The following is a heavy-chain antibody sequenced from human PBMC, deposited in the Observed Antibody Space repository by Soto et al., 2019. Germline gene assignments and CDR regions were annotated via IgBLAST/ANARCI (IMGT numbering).Heavy chain of an antibody. CDR1: GGSISSYY. CDR3: ARAGSSSWYVPYNWFDP. CDR2: IYYSGST. J-gene: IGHJ5*02. Sequence: LSLTCTVSGGSISSYYWSWIRQPPGKGLEWIGYIYYSGSTNYNPSLKSRVTISVDTSKNQFSLKLSSVTAAGTAVYYCARAGSSSWYVPYNWFDPWGQGTLVTVSS. D-gene: IGHD6-13*01. V-gene: IGHV4-59*01.